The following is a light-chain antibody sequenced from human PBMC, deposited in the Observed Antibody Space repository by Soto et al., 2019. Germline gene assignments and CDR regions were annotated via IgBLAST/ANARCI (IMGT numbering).Light chain of an antibody. Sequence: QSVLTQPPSASGTPGQRVTFSCSGSSSNIGTNTVNWYRQFPGAAPKLLIYGDNQRPSGVPDRLSGSKSGTSASLAISGLQSEDEGDYYCAAWDDSLDAAVFGGGTQLTVL. J-gene: IGLJ7*01. CDR3: AAWDDSLDAAV. CDR2: GDN. V-gene: IGLV1-44*01. CDR1: SSNIGTNT.